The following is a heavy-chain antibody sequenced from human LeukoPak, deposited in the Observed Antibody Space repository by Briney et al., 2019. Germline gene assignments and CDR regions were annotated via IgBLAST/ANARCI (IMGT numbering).Heavy chain of an antibody. CDR1: GASISSHY. Sequence: SETLSLTCNISGASISSHYGNWIRQPPGKGLEWIGYTSYSGTTNYNPSLKRRVVISLDTSKNQFSLKLTSVTAADTAVYYCARDGPFTMFGGGYMVAWGRGTTVTVSS. J-gene: IGHJ6*03. V-gene: IGHV4-59*11. CDR2: TSYSGTT. CDR3: ARDGPFTMFGGGYMVA. D-gene: IGHD3-3*01.